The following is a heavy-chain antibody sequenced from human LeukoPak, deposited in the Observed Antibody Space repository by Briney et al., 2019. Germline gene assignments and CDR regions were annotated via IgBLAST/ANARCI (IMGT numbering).Heavy chain of an antibody. Sequence: GASVNVSCRASGRTFTGHYIHWVRQAPGQGLEWMGRIDPNSGGTNYAQKFQGRVTITGDTSASTAYMELSSLRSEDTAVYYCARGYCSSTSCYMDVWGQGTTVT. CDR2: IDPNSGGT. J-gene: IGHJ6*02. CDR3: ARGYCSSTSCYMDV. V-gene: IGHV1-2*06. CDR1: GRTFTGHY. D-gene: IGHD2-2*01.